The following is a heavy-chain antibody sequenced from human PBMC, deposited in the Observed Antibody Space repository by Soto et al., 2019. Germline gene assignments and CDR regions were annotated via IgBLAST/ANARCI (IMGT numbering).Heavy chain of an antibody. J-gene: IGHJ4*02. CDR2: ISGGGNDR. Sequence: VQLLESGGSLVQPGGSLTLSCAASGFPFSSYAMSWVRQTPEKGLEWVAGISGGGNDRYYADFVQGRFTFSRDNSRNILYLQMGSLRAEDTAIYYCAKDAGNEESLFDYWGQGTLVTVSS. V-gene: IGHV3-23*01. CDR1: GFPFSSYA. CDR3: AKDAGNEESLFDY.